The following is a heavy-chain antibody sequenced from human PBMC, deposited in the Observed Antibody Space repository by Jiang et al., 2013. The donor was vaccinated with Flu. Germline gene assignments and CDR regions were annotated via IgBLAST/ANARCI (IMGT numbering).Heavy chain of an antibody. CDR2: IYYDGST. Sequence: LLKPSETLSLSCTVSGGSMRTTVDYWGWIRQPPGRGLEWIGTIYYDGSTFYNPSLKSRVTISVDTSKNQFSLKVSSVTAADTAVYYCARHSEERRTDGSGWFVPDYWGQGTLVAVSS. D-gene: IGHD6-19*01. CDR3: ARHSEERRTDGSGWFVPDY. V-gene: IGHV4-39*07. J-gene: IGHJ4*02. CDR1: GGSMRTTVDY.